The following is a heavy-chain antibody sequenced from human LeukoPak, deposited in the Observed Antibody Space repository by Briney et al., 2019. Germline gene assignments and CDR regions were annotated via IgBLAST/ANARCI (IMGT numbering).Heavy chain of an antibody. CDR3: AAAGTSCCDY. CDR2: INHSGST. Sequence: SETLSLTCAVYGGSFSGYYWSWIRQPPGKGLEWIGEINHSGSTNYNPSLKSRVTISVDTSKNQFSLKLSSATAADTAVYYCAAAGTSCCDYWGQGTLVTVSS. J-gene: IGHJ4*02. D-gene: IGHD2-2*01. V-gene: IGHV4-34*01. CDR1: GGSFSGYY.